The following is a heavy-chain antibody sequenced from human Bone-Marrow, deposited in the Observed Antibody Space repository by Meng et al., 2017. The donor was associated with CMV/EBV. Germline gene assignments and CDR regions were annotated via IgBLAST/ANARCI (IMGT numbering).Heavy chain of an antibody. CDR2: ISSSSSYI. J-gene: IGHJ3*02. CDR1: FTFSSYR. CDR3: ARIFTGHRIVGAISFDI. Sequence: FTFSSYRMNWVRQAPGKGLEWVSSISSSSSYIYYADSVKGRFTISRDNAKNSLYLQMNSLRAEDTAVYYCARIFTGHRIVGAISFDIWGQGTMVTVSS. D-gene: IGHD1-26*01. V-gene: IGHV3-21*01.